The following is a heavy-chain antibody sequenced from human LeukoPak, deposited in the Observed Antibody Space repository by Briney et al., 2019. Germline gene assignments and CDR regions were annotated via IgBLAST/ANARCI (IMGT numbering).Heavy chain of an antibody. V-gene: IGHV4-59*08. Sequence: PSETLSLTCTVSGGSISSFYRSWIRQPPGKGLEWIGYIYYSGGTNYNPSLKSRVTISVDTSKNQFSLKLSSVTAADTAVYYCARLATVTSFDYWGQGTLVTVSS. J-gene: IGHJ4*02. CDR2: IYYSGGT. CDR3: ARLATVTSFDY. CDR1: GGSISSFY. D-gene: IGHD4-17*01.